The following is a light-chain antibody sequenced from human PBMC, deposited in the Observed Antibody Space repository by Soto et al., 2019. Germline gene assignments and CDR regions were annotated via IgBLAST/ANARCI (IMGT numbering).Light chain of an antibody. CDR2: QVS. V-gene: IGLV2-14*01. J-gene: IGLJ3*02. CDR1: SSDVGGYDF. Sequence: QSVLTQPASVPGSPGQSITISCTGTSSDVGGYDFVSWYQHHPGKAPRLIIYQVSNRPSGVSNRFSGSKSGNTASLTISGLQTEDEADYYCSSYISMIVRVFGGGTKVTV. CDR3: SSYISMIVRV.